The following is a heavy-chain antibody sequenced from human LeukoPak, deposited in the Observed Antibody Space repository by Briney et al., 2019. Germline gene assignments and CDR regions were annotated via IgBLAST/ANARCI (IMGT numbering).Heavy chain of an antibody. Sequence: SETLSLTCTVSGGPISSYYWSWLRQPPGKGLEWLGYIYYSGSTNYNPSLKSRVTISVDTSKNQFSLKLSSVTAADTAVYYGASDTAMATGAFDIGGQGTMVTVSS. V-gene: IGHV4-59*12. J-gene: IGHJ3*02. CDR1: GGPISSYY. CDR3: ASDTAMATGAFDI. D-gene: IGHD5-18*01. CDR2: IYYSGST.